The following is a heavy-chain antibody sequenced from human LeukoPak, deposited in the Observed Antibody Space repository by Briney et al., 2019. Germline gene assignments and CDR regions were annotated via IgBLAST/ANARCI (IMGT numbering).Heavy chain of an antibody. V-gene: IGHV1-69*05. CDR2: IIPVSGTA. J-gene: IGHJ6*03. CDR3: ATSVAKGGGIAASRRARYYMDV. CDR1: GATFNSYA. D-gene: IGHD6-6*01. Sequence: SVKVSCKASGATFNSYAFSWVRQAPGQGLEWLGGIIPVSGTANYAQKFQGRVTIRTDEYTRTAYMELSSLRSEGSAVYYCATSVAKGGGIAASRRARYYMDVWGTGNTVTVSS.